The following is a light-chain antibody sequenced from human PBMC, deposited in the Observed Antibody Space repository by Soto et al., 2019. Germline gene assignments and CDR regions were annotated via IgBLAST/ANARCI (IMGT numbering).Light chain of an antibody. CDR3: QQRSNWPLT. CDR1: QSVSSY. CDR2: DAS. Sequence: EIVLTQSPATLSLPPGERATLSCRASQSVSSYFAWYQQKPGQAPRLLIYDASNRATGIPARFSGSGSGTDFTLTISSLEPEDFAVYYCQQRSNWPLTFGGGTNVEIK. J-gene: IGKJ4*01. V-gene: IGKV3-11*01.